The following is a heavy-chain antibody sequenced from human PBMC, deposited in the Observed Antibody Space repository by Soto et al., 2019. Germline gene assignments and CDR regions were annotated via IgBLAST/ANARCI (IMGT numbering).Heavy chain of an antibody. CDR3: ARDGGNGSSTSCFLAY. D-gene: IGHD2-2*01. CDR2: ISSSSSYI. V-gene: IGHV3-21*01. J-gene: IGHJ4*02. Sequence: GGSLRLSCAASGFTFSSYSMNWVRQAPGKGLEWVSSISSSSSYIYYADSVKGRFTISRDNAKNSLYLQMNSLRAEDTAVYYCARDGGNGSSTSCFLAYWGQGTLVPVSS. CDR1: GFTFSSYS.